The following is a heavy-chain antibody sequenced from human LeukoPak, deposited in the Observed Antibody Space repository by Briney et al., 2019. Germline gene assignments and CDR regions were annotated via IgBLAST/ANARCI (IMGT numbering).Heavy chain of an antibody. CDR1: GFTFNDYA. CDR2: ISWNGGTI. V-gene: IGHV3-9*01. D-gene: IGHD6-13*01. Sequence: GRSLRLSCAASGFTFNDYAMHWVRQAPGKGLEWVSGISWNGGTIGYADSVKGRFTISRDNAKNSLFLKMNSLRAEDTALYYCAKDLQQLVRGDFDYWGQGTLVTVSS. J-gene: IGHJ4*02. CDR3: AKDLQQLVRGDFDY.